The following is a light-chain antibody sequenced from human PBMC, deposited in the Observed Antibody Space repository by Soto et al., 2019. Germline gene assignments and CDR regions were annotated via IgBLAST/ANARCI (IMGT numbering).Light chain of an antibody. Sequence: EIVMTQSPATLSLSPGERATLSCRASQSVDSNFAWYQQKPGQAPRLLINGASTRATGTPARFSGSGSGTEFSLTISILQSEDFAVYYCQQYNKWPLTFGGGTKVEIK. V-gene: IGKV3-15*01. J-gene: IGKJ4*01. CDR2: GAS. CDR1: QSVDSN. CDR3: QQYNKWPLT.